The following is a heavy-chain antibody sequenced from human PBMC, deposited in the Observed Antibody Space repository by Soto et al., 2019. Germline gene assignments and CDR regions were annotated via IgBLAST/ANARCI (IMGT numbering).Heavy chain of an antibody. Sequence: QITLKESGPTLVKPTQTLTLTCTFSGFSLSTNGVGVGWIRQPPGKALEWLALIYWDGDKRYSPSLRSRLTLTKATSKNQVVLTMTNMDPVDTATYCCARRPDGTYALDYWGQGTLVTVAS. V-gene: IGHV2-5*02. J-gene: IGHJ4*02. CDR3: ARRPDGTYALDY. CDR2: IYWDGDK. D-gene: IGHD1-26*01. CDR1: GFSLSTNGVG.